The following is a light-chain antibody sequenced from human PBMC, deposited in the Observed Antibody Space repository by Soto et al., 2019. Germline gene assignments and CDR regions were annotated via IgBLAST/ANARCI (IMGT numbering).Light chain of an antibody. CDR2: GAS. CDR1: QSLSSN. J-gene: IGKJ4*01. V-gene: IGKV3-15*01. CDR3: QQYSAWPLT. Sequence: EIVMTQSPATLSVSPGERATLSCRASQSLSSNLAWYQQCPGQAPRLLIYGASTRATGIPARFSGSGSGTEFTLTISSLQSEDFAIYFCQQYSAWPLTFGGGTKVDIK.